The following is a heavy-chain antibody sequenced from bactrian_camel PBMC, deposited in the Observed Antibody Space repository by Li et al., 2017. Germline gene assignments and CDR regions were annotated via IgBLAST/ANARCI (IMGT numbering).Heavy chain of an antibody. CDR2: IDSDGRI. J-gene: IGHJ4*01. D-gene: IGHD3*01. V-gene: IGHV3S10*01. Sequence: QLVESGGGSVQAGESLRLSCAADFGYTTCRYDMSWYRQAPGKDREFVSLIDSDGRINYSDSVKGRFSISQDSAGNMLTLQMTGLKPEDTANYYCAAGNTVLDLPGNEGYCPPTLRGQGTQVTVS. CDR1: GYTTCRYD. CDR3: AAGNTVLDLPGNEGYCPPTL.